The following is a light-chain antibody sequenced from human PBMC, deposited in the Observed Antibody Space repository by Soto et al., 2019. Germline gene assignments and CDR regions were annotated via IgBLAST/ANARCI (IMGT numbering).Light chain of an antibody. CDR2: SNS. CDR3: QSYDSSLSGSV. J-gene: IGLJ7*01. V-gene: IGLV1-40*01. CDR1: SSNIGAGYD. Sequence: QAVVTQPPSVSGAPGQRVTISCTGSSSNIGAGYDVHWYQQLPGTAPKLLIYSNSDRPSGVPDRFSGSKSGTSASLGITGLQAEDEADYYCQSYDSSLSGSVFGGGTQLTVL.